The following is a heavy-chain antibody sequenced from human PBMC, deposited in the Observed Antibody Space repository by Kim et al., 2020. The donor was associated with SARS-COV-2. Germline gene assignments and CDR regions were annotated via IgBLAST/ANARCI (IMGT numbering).Heavy chain of an antibody. CDR3: AKGQGSGRFYFSNTFAADC. J-gene: IGHJ4*02. V-gene: IGHV3-23*01. D-gene: IGHD1-26*01. CDR1: GFTFSSYG. Sequence: GGSLRLSCAASGFTFSSYGMSWVRQAPGKGLEWVAAITGSGGRIYYTDSVKGRFTISRDNSKNTLYLQMNSLRAEDTAINYCAKGQGSGRFYFSNTFAADCWRQGILDTVPS. CDR2: ITGSGGRI.